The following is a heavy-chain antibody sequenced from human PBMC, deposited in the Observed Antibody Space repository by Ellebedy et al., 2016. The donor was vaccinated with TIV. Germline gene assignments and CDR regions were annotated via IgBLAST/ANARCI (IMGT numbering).Heavy chain of an antibody. V-gene: IGHV3-43*01. CDR2: ISWDGGST. CDR1: GFSFGTYT. D-gene: IGHD7-27*01. CDR3: EKGPMGTYYFDY. J-gene: IGHJ4*02. Sequence: GESLKISCAASGFSFGTYTMHWVRQAPGKGLEWVSLISWDGGSTYYADSVKGRFTISRDNSKHSLYLQMNSLRTEDTALYYGEKGPMGTYYFDYWGQGTLVTVSS.